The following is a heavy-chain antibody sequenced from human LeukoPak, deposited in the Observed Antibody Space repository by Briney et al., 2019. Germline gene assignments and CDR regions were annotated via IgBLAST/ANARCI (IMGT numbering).Heavy chain of an antibody. D-gene: IGHD2-2*01. CDR1: GFTFNNAW. J-gene: IGHJ4*02. Sequence: GSLRLSCAASGFTFNNAWMSWVRQPPGKGLEWIGEINHSGSTNYNPSLKSRVTISVDTSKNQFSLKLSSVTAADTAVYYCASLLGYCSSTSCPNFDYWGQGTLVTVSS. CDR2: INHSGST. V-gene: IGHV4-34*01. CDR3: ASLLGYCSSTSCPNFDY.